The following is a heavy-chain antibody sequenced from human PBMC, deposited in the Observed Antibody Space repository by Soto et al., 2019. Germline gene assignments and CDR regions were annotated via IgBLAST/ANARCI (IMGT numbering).Heavy chain of an antibody. Sequence: GGSLRLSCAASGFTFDDYGMSWVRQAPGKGLEWVSGINWNGGSTGYADSVKGRFTISRDNAKNSLYLQMNSLRAEDTALYHCARVGLFGGVIVDGYYYYMDVWGKGTTVTVSS. J-gene: IGHJ6*03. V-gene: IGHV3-20*01. CDR3: ARVGLFGGVIVDGYYYYMDV. CDR1: GFTFDDYG. CDR2: INWNGGST. D-gene: IGHD3-16*02.